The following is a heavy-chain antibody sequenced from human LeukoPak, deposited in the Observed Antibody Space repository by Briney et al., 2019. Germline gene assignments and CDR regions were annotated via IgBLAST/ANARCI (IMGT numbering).Heavy chain of an antibody. CDR2: ISGSGGST. CDR1: GFTFSSYA. V-gene: IGHV3-23*01. J-gene: IGHJ4*02. D-gene: IGHD6-13*01. Sequence: QSGGSLRLSCAASGFTFSSYAMSWVRQAPGKGLEWVSAISGSGGSTYYADSVKGRFTISRDNSKNTLYLQMNSLRAEDTAVYYCAKDLSSSWYEAFDYWGQGTLVTVSS. CDR3: AKDLSSSWYEAFDY.